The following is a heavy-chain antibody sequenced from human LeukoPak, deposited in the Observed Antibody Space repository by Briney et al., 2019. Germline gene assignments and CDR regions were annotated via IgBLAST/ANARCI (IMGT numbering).Heavy chain of an antibody. CDR3: ARGRGDSSSTSCYVSVYFDY. V-gene: IGHV3-11*06. Sequence: GGSLRLSCAASGFTFSDYYMSWIRQAPGKGLEWVSYISRSSSDTNYADSVKGRFTISRDNAKNSLYLQMNSLRAEDTAVYYCARGRGDSSSTSCYVSVYFDYWGQGTLVTISS. D-gene: IGHD2-2*01. J-gene: IGHJ4*02. CDR1: GFTFSDYY. CDR2: ISRSSSDT.